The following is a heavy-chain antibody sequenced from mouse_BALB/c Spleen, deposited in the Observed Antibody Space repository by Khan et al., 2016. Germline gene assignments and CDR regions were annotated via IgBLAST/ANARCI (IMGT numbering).Heavy chain of an antibody. J-gene: IGHJ4*01. CDR1: GYTFNNYW. CDR2: ILPGSGNS. CDR3: ASAWYSMDY. V-gene: IGHV1-9*01. Sequence: QVQLKQSGAELMKPGASVKISCKATGYTFNNYWIEWVKQRPGHGLEWIGDILPGSGNSNYNENLKGKATFTADTSSNTAYMQLSSLTSEDSAVYYCASAWYSMDYWGQGTSVTVSS.